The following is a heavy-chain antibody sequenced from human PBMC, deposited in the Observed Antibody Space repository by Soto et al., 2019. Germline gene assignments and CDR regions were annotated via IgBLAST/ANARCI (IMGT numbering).Heavy chain of an antibody. V-gene: IGHV3-23*01. D-gene: IGHD2-15*01. Sequence: HPGGSLRLSCAGSGFIFGHYAMTWVRQAPGKGLEWISAISGRGDSTYYADAVKGRFTISRDNSKNTLYLQMNSLTAEDTAVYFCAKRRGAGGHFDYWGQGALVTSPQ. CDR1: GFIFGHYA. CDR2: ISGRGDST. J-gene: IGHJ4*02. CDR3: AKRRGAGGHFDY.